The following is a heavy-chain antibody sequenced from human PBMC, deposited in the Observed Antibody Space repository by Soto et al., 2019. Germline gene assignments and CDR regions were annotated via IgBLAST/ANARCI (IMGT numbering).Heavy chain of an antibody. J-gene: IGHJ3*02. CDR3: ARTSVLGYCSSTSCPEGAFDI. D-gene: IGHD2-2*01. Sequence: GGSLRLSCAASGFTFSSYGMHWVRQAPGKGLEWVAVIWYDGSNKYYANSVKGRFTISRDNSTNTLYLQMNSLIAEDTAVYYCARTSVLGYCSSTSCPEGAFDIWGQGTMVTVSS. V-gene: IGHV3-33*01. CDR1: GFTFSSYG. CDR2: IWYDGSNK.